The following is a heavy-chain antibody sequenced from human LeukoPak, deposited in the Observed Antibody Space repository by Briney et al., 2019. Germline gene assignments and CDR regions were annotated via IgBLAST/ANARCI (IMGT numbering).Heavy chain of an antibody. J-gene: IGHJ4*02. V-gene: IGHV4-34*01. Sequence: TSETLSLTCAVYGGSFSGYYWSWIRQPPGKGLEWIGEINHSGSTNYNPSLKSRVTISVDTSKNQFSLKLSSVTAADTAVYYCARAPYCGGDCHAFFDYWGQGTLVTVSS. CDR2: INHSGST. D-gene: IGHD2-21*01. CDR3: ARAPYCGGDCHAFFDY. CDR1: GGSFSGYY.